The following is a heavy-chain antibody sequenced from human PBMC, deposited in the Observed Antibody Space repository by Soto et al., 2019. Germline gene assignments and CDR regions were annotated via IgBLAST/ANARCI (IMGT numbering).Heavy chain of an antibody. CDR2: INAGNGNT. CDR1: GYTFTSYA. D-gene: IGHD2-21*01. Sequence: QVQLVQSGAEEKKTGASVKVSCKASGYTFTSYAMHWVRQAPGQRLEWMGWINAGNGNTKYSQKFQGRVTITRDTSASTAYMELSRLRSEDTAVYYCARSILVVSALDYWGQGTLVTVSS. CDR3: ARSILVVSALDY. V-gene: IGHV1-3*05. J-gene: IGHJ4*02.